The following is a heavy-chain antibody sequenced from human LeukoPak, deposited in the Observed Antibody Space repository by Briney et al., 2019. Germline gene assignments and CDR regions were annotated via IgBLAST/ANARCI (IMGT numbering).Heavy chain of an antibody. CDR1: GGSIRRSSYY. Sequence: PSETLSLTCTVSGGSIRRSSYYWGWIRQPPGKGLEWIGSIYYSGSTYYNPSFKSRVTISVDTSKNQFSLKLSSVTAADTAVYYCERGYSGSYSGWGQGTLVTVSS. D-gene: IGHD1-26*01. J-gene: IGHJ4*02. CDR3: ERGYSGSYSG. CDR2: IYYSGST. V-gene: IGHV4-39*07.